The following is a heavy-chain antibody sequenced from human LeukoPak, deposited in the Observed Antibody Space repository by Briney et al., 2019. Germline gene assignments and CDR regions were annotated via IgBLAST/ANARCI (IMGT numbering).Heavy chain of an antibody. CDR1: GFIISRNY. V-gene: IGHV3-53*01. CDR3: ARRISGGAYAFDI. D-gene: IGHD1-26*01. J-gene: IGHJ3*02. Sequence: GWSLSLSCAASGFIISRNYMSWVRQAAREGLEGVSVRYSSGSTYYADSVKGRFTVSRDNSKNTLNLQMNSLRAEDTALYYCARRISGGAYAFDIWGQGTMVTVSS. CDR2: RYSSGST.